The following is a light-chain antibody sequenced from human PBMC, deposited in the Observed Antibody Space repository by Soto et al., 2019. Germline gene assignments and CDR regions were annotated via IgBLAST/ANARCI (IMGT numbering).Light chain of an antibody. CDR1: QSLLYNVNNKNY. Sequence: DIVMTQSPDSLAVSLGERATIKCKSSQSLLYNVNNKNYLAWFQQKPGKVPQRLIYAASTLQSGVPSRFSGSGSGTEFTLTISSLQPEDFATYYCLQHRHYPLTFGGGTKVDI. CDR2: AAS. J-gene: IGKJ4*01. V-gene: IGKV4-1*01. CDR3: LQHRHYPLT.